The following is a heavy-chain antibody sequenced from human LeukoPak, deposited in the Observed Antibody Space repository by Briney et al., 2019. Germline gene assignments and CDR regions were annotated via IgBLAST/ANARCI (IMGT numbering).Heavy chain of an antibody. CDR3: AKDSAYYDSSGSDY. Sequence: PGGSLRLSCAATGFTFSTYGMHWVRQAPGKGLEWVAVIWSDGNNKFYADSVKGRFTISRDNSKNTLYLQMNSLRAGDTAVYYCAKDSAYYDSSGSDYWGQGTLVTVSS. J-gene: IGHJ4*02. D-gene: IGHD3-22*01. CDR1: GFTFSTYG. V-gene: IGHV3-33*06. CDR2: IWSDGNNK.